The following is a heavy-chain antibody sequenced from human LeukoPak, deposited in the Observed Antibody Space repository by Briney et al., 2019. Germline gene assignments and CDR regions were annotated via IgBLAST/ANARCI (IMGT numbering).Heavy chain of an antibody. J-gene: IGHJ4*02. CDR1: GFTLSSYM. CDR2: ISSSSSYI. V-gene: IGHV3-21*01. CDR3: ATMGDGYNSPHDY. Sequence: TGGSLRLSCAASGFTLSSYMMNWVRQAPGKGLEWVSSISSSSSYIYYADPVKGRFTISRDNAKKLMYLQMNSLRAEDTAVYYCATMGDGYNSPHDYWGQGTLVTVSS. D-gene: IGHD5-24*01.